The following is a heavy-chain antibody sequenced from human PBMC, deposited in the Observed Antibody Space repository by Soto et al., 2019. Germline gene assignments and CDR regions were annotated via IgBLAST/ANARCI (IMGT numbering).Heavy chain of an antibody. D-gene: IGHD1-26*01. J-gene: IGHJ4*02. CDR2: IIPIFGTA. CDR1: GGTFSSYS. V-gene: IGHV1-69*01. Sequence: QVQLVQSGAEVKKPGSSVKVSCKASGGTFSSYSINWVRQPPGQGLEWMGEIIPIFGTANYAQKFQGRVTITADESTSTAYMELSSLRSEDTAVYYCARAGGRHSGGIDYWGQGTLVTVSS. CDR3: ARAGGRHSGGIDY.